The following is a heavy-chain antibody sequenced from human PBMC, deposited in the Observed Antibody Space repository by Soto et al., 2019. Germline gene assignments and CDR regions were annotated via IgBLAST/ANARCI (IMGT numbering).Heavy chain of an antibody. CDR3: ARVYDFWSGYFIY. J-gene: IGHJ4*02. V-gene: IGHV3-74*01. Sequence: GGSLRLSCAASGFTFSSYWMHWVRQAPGKGLVWVSRINSDGSSTSYADSVKGRFTISRDNAKNTLYLQMNSLRAEDTAVYYCARVYDFWSGYFIYWGQGTLVTVSS. CDR1: GFTFSSYW. CDR2: INSDGSST. D-gene: IGHD3-3*01.